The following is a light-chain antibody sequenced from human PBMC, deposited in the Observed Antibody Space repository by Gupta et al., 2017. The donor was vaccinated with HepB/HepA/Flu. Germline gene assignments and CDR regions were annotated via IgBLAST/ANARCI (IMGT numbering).Light chain of an antibody. Sequence: QSVLTQTPSASVTPGQRVTISCSGSSSNIGSNYVYWYQQLPGTAPKLLIYRNNQRPSGVPDRFSGSKSGTSASLAISGLRSEDEADYYCAAWDDSLSGPVFGTGTKVTVL. CDR1: SSNIGSNY. CDR2: RNN. J-gene: IGLJ1*01. V-gene: IGLV1-47*01. CDR3: AAWDDSLSGPV.